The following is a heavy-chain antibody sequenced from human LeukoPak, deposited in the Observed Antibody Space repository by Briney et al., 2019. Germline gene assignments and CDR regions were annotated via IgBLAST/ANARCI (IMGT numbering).Heavy chain of an antibody. Sequence: GGSLRLSCAASGFTFSSYGMHWVRQAPGKGLEWVAVISYGGSNKYYADSVKGRFTISRDNSKNTLYLQMNSLRAEDTAVYYCAKDLYDFWSGYSPSASYYYYGMDVWGQGTTVTVSS. CDR1: GFTFSSYG. J-gene: IGHJ6*02. D-gene: IGHD3-3*01. CDR3: AKDLYDFWSGYSPSASYYYYGMDV. V-gene: IGHV3-30*18. CDR2: ISYGGSNK.